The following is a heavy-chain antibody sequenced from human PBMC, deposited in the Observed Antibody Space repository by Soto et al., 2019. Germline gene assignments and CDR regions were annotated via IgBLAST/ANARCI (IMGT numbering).Heavy chain of an antibody. Sequence: GGSLRLSCAASGFTFSSYSMNWVRQAAGTGLEWVSSSSSSSRYIYYADSVKGRYIISRDNAKNSPNLQLNSLIADDTAVYYCARELAYDSSGYQGWFDPWGQGTQVTVSS. CDR1: GFTFSSYS. CDR2: SSSSSRYI. D-gene: IGHD3-22*01. J-gene: IGHJ5*02. CDR3: ARELAYDSSGYQGWFDP. V-gene: IGHV3-21*01.